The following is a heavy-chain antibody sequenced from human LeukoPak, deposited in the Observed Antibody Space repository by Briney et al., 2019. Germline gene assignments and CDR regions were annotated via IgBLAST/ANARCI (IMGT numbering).Heavy chain of an antibody. CDR3: AISGGYWAWAH. Sequence: GGSLRLSCAGSGFTFSSYWMHWVRHAPGKGLVWVSRITSDGSDIVYADSVKGRFTISRDNAKNTLYLQMSSLRAEDTAVYYCAISGGYWAWAHWGQGTLVTVSS. J-gene: IGHJ4*02. D-gene: IGHD1-26*01. V-gene: IGHV3-74*01. CDR1: GFTFSSYW. CDR2: ITSDGSDI.